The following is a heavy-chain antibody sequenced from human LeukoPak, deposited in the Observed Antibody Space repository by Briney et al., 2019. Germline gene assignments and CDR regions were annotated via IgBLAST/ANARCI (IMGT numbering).Heavy chain of an antibody. D-gene: IGHD5-12*01. CDR1: GGSISSGSYY. CDR2: IYTSGST. V-gene: IGHV4-61*02. Sequence: SETLSLTCTVSGGSISSGSYYWSWIRQPAGKGLEWIGRIYTSGSTNYNPSLKSRVTISVDTSKNQFSLKLSSVTAADTAVYYCARFRGRGGYHFDYWGQGTLVTVSS. CDR3: ARFRGRGGYHFDY. J-gene: IGHJ4*02.